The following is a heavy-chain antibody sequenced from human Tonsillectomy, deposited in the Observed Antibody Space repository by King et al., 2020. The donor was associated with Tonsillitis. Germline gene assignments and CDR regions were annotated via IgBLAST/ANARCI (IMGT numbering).Heavy chain of an antibody. Sequence: QLVQSGAEVKKPGASVKVSCKASGFTFPNYGITWVRQAPGQGLEWMGWISAYNGDTDYAQKLQGGVTMTTDTSTTTAYMELRSLRSDDTAIYFCARTRTGHVVSGFDYWGQGTLVTVSS. CDR2: ISAYNGDT. V-gene: IGHV1-18*01. J-gene: IGHJ4*02. CDR1: GFTFPNYG. CDR3: ARTRTGHVVSGFDY. D-gene: IGHD3/OR15-3a*01.